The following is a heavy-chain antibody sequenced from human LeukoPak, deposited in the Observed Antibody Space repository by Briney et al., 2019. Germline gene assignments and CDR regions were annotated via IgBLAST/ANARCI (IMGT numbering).Heavy chain of an antibody. V-gene: IGHV3-48*01. CDR2: ISSSGSAI. D-gene: IGHD2-15*01. CDR1: GFTFSSYW. Sequence: GGSLRPSCAASGFTFSSYWMTWVRQAPGKGLEWVSYISSSGSAIYYVDSVKGRFTVSRDNAKNSLFLQMNSPRAEDTAVYYCVRVKGSYFDYWGQGALVTVSP. J-gene: IGHJ4*02. CDR3: VRVKGSYFDY.